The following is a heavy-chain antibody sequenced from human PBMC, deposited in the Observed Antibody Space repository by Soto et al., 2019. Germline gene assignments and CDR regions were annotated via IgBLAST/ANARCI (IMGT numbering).Heavy chain of an antibody. CDR1: GFSFTSSS. CDR2: IVVGTGHT. CDR3: AREGSGYNF. V-gene: IGHV1-58*01. D-gene: IGHD5-12*01. J-gene: IGHJ4*02. Sequence: ASVKVSCKASGFSFTSSSVQWVRQARGQRLEWIGWIVVGTGHTNYAQKFQERVTISTDMSTNTAYMEVNSLRSDDTAVYYCAREGSGYNFWGQGTQVTVSS.